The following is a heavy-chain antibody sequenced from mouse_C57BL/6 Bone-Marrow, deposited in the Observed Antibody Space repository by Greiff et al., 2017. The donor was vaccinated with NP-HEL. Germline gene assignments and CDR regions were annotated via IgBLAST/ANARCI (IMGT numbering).Heavy chain of an antibody. CDR1: GFTFSSYG. V-gene: IGHV5-6*01. Sequence: EVMLVESGGDLVKPGGSLKLSCAASGFTFSSYGMSWVRQTPDKRLEWVATISSGGSYTYYPASVKGRFTIPRDNAKNTLYLQMSSLKSEDTAMYYCARGVVTDYYAMDYWGQGTSVTVSS. CDR3: ARGVVTDYYAMDY. D-gene: IGHD2-5*01. J-gene: IGHJ4*01. CDR2: ISSGGSYT.